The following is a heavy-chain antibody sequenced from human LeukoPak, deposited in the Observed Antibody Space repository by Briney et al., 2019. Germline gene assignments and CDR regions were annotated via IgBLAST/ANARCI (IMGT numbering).Heavy chain of an antibody. CDR1: DDSFSSHY. Sequence: PSETLSLTCAVSDDSFSSHYWTWIRQPPGKGLEWIGYISYIGSSNYNPSLKSRVTISIDTSRNQFSLRLSSVTAADTAVYYCARDLVTVTKGFDIWGQGTMVSVSS. V-gene: IGHV4-59*11. CDR2: ISYIGSS. J-gene: IGHJ3*02. D-gene: IGHD4-17*01. CDR3: ARDLVTVTKGFDI.